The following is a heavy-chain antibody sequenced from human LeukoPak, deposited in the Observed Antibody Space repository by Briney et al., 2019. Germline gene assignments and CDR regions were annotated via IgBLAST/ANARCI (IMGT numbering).Heavy chain of an antibody. V-gene: IGHV4-59*12. Sequence: SETLSLTCTVSGGSISSYYWSWIRQPPGKGLEWIGYIYYSGSTNYNPSLKSRVTISVDTSKNQFSLKLSSVTAADTAVYHCARDELDYGDYDFDYWGQGTWSPSPQ. D-gene: IGHD4-17*01. CDR2: IYYSGST. J-gene: IGHJ4*02. CDR3: ARDELDYGDYDFDY. CDR1: GGSISSYY.